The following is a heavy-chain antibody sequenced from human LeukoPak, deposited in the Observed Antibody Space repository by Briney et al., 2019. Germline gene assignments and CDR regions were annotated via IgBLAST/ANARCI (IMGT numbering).Heavy chain of an antibody. D-gene: IGHD4-11*01. CDR3: ARAYYSDYNWFDP. CDR2: IYYSGST. J-gene: IGHJ5*02. Sequence: SETLSLTCTVSGGSMSSYYWSWIRQPPGKGLEWIGYIYYSGSTNCNPSLKSRVTISVDTSKNQFSLKLSSVTAADTAVYYCARAYYSDYNWFDPWGQGTLVTVSS. V-gene: IGHV4-59*01. CDR1: GGSMSSYY.